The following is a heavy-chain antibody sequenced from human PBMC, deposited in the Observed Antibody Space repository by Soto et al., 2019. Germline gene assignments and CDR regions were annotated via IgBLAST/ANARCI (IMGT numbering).Heavy chain of an antibody. CDR1: GFTFSSYG. V-gene: IGHV3-33*01. CDR2: IWYDGDNK. Sequence: QMQLVESGGGVVQPGRSLRLSCAASGFTFSSYGMHWVRQAPGKGLEWVAAIWYDGDNKYYADFVKGRFTISRDNSKNTLYLHVHSLRVEDTAVYYCARVDTSLDYWGQGTLVTVSS. J-gene: IGHJ4*02. CDR3: ARVDTSLDY.